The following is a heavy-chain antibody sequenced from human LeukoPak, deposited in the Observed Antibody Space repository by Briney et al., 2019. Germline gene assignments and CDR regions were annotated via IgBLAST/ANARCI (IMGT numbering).Heavy chain of an antibody. D-gene: IGHD3-16*02. V-gene: IGHV3-23*01. CDR2: ISGSGGST. CDR3: AKVYDYVWGSYRLFDY. J-gene: IGHJ4*02. Sequence: PGGSLRLSCAASEFSVGSNYMTWVRQAPGKGLEWVSAISGSGGSTYYADSVKGRFTISRDNSKNTLYLQMNSLRAEDTAVYYCAKVYDYVWGSYRLFDYWGQGTLVTVSS. CDR1: EFSVGSNY.